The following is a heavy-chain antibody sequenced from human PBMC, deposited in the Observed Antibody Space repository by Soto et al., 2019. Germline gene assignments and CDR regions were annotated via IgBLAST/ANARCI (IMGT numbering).Heavy chain of an antibody. CDR2: IYWYDDR. J-gene: IGHJ4*02. Sequence: QVTLKEAGPTLLKPTQTLTLTCTFSGFSLSTSGMGVGWIRQPPGKALEWLALIYWYDDRRHSPSLKSRLTITKETSKSQVVLTMTNMAPVDTATYYCARRYYDTLTGLPYSFDYWGQGTLVTVSS. CDR3: ARRYYDTLTGLPYSFDY. CDR1: GFSLSTSGMG. V-gene: IGHV2-5*01. D-gene: IGHD3-9*01.